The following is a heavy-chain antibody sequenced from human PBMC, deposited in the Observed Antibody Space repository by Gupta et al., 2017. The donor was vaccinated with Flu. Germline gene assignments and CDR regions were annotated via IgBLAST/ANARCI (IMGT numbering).Heavy chain of an antibody. CDR1: GFSSSAPD. CDR3: ATLAAAGTRAVDY. CDR2: TRNKANSYTT. Sequence: EVQLVVSGGGLFKLAGSLRCSWQAAGFSSSAPDMDWVRQAPGKGLEWVGRTRNKANSYTTEYAASVKGRFTISRDDSKNSLYLQMNSLKTEDTAVYYCATLAAAGTRAVDYWGQGTLVTVSS. D-gene: IGHD6-13*01. J-gene: IGHJ4*02. V-gene: IGHV3-72*01.